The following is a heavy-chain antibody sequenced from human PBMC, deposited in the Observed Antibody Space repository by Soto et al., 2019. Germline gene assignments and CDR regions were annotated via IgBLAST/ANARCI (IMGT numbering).Heavy chain of an antibody. Sequence: SETLSLTCTVSGGSISSGDYYWSWIRQPPGKGLEWIGYIYYSGSTYYNPSLKSRVTISVDTSKNQFSLKLSSVTAADTAVYYCARRMIVVVKSRGAPTYFDYWGQGTLVTVSS. CDR1: GGSISSGDYY. D-gene: IGHD3-22*01. V-gene: IGHV4-30-4*01. J-gene: IGHJ4*02. CDR3: ARRMIVVVKSRGAPTYFDY. CDR2: IYYSGST.